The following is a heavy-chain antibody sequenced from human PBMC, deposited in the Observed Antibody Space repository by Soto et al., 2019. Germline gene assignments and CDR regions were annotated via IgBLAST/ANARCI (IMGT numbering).Heavy chain of an antibody. Sequence: QLLQSGGGLVQPGGSLRLSCAVSGFSLGPYGVTWVRQTPEKGLEWVTGFSGGSGAIFYADSVRGRFTISRDSSTEYLQMNNLRPEDTAVYFCARWNGFGDSGGQGSLVTVSS. J-gene: IGHJ4*02. V-gene: IGHV3-23*01. CDR2: FSGGSGAI. CDR1: GFSLGPYG. CDR3: ARWNGFGDS. D-gene: IGHD1-1*01.